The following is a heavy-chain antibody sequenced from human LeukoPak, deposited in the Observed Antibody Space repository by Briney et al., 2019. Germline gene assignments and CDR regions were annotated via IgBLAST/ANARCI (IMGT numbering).Heavy chain of an antibody. CDR3: ARDLGPSGGFDY. CDR1: GFTVSSNS. D-gene: IGHD3-10*01. V-gene: IGHV3-48*01. CDR2: ISSSSSTI. J-gene: IGHJ4*02. Sequence: PGGSLRLSCTVSGFTVSSNSMNWVRQAPGQGLEWVSYISSSSSTIYYADSVKGRFTISRDNAKNSLYLQMNSLRAEDTAVYYCARDLGPSGGFDYWGQGTLVTVSS.